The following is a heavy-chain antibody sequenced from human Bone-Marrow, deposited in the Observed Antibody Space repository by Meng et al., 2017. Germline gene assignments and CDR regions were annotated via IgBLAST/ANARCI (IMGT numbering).Heavy chain of an antibody. CDR1: GFTFSDHY. D-gene: IGHD2-2*01. Sequence: GGSLRLSCAASGFTFSDHYKDWVRQAPGKGLEWVGRTRNKANSYTTEYAASVKGRFTISRDDSKNSLYLQMNSLKTEDTAVYYCASSRSGSTSWDIDYYYYYGMDVWGQGTTVTVSS. J-gene: IGHJ6*02. CDR3: ASSRSGSTSWDIDYYYYYGMDV. CDR2: TRNKANSYTT. V-gene: IGHV3-72*01.